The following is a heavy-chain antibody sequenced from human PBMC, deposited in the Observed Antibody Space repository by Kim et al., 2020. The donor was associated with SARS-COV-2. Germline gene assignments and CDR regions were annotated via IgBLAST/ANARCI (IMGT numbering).Heavy chain of an antibody. V-gene: IGHV3-53*01. J-gene: IGHJ6*02. CDR2: IYSGGST. CDR1: GFTVSSNY. CDR3: SGAMVRGVIITGGIDV. Sequence: GGSLRLSCAASGFTVSSNYMSWVRQAPGKGLEWVSVIYSGGSTYYADSVKGRFTISRDNSKNTLYLQMTILRAEDTAVYYFSGAMVRGVIITGGIDVWG. D-gene: IGHD3-10*01.